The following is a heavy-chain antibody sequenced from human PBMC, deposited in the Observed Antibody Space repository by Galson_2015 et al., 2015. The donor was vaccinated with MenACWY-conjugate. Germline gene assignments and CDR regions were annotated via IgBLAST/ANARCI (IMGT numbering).Heavy chain of an antibody. CDR2: INSDSTTT. D-gene: IGHD3-16*01. V-gene: IGHV3-48*02. CDR1: GFSFASHS. J-gene: IGHJ4*02. CDR3: ARAGGIDY. Sequence: SLRLSCAASGFSFASHSMMWVRQAPGKGLEWLSYINSDSTTTYFADSVKGRFTISRDNAKNSLYLQMDSLRDEDTAVYYCARAGGIDYWGQGTLVTVSS.